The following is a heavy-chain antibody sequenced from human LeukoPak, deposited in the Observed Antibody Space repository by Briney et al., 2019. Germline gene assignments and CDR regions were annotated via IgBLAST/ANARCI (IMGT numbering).Heavy chain of an antibody. Sequence: SETLSLTCTVSGYSISSGYYWGWIRQPPGKGLEWIGSIYHSGSTYYNPSLKSRVTISVDTSKNQFSLKLSSVTAADTAVYYCARAGPAAREVWSGELSLWFDPWGQGTLVTVSS. CDR2: IYHSGST. J-gene: IGHJ5*02. D-gene: IGHD3-10*01. CDR1: GYSISSGYY. V-gene: IGHV4-38-2*02. CDR3: ARAGPAAREVWSGELSLWFDP.